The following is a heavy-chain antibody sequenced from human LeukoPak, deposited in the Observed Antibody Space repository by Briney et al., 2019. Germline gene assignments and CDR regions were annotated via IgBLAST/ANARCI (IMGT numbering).Heavy chain of an antibody. V-gene: IGHV3-48*04. Sequence: GGSLRLSCVASGFTFSDYNMHWVRQAPGKGLEWVSYISSSGSTIYYADSVKGRFTISRDNAKNTLYLQMNSLRAEDTAVYYCAELGITMIGGVWGKGTTVTISS. D-gene: IGHD3-10*02. J-gene: IGHJ6*04. CDR3: AELGITMIGGV. CDR1: GFTFSDYN. CDR2: ISSSGSTI.